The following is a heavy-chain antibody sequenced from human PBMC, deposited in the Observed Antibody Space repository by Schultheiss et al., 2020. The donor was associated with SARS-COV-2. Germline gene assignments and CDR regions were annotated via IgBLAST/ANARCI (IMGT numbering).Heavy chain of an antibody. Sequence: SETLSLTCAVSGYFISSSNWWSWIRQPPGKGLEWIGEINHSGSTNYNPSLKSRVTISVDTSKNQFSLKLSSVTAADTAVYYCARGYYYVAFDIWGQGTMVTVSS. CDR3: ARGYYYVAFDI. D-gene: IGHD3-10*02. CDR1: GYFISSSNW. J-gene: IGHJ3*02. V-gene: IGHV4-4*02. CDR2: INHSGST.